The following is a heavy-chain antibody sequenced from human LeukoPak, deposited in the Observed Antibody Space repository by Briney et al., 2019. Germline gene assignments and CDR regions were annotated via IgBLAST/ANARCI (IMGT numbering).Heavy chain of an antibody. V-gene: IGHV3-7*04. CDR1: GLPIADFA. CDR2: IKQDGSET. D-gene: IGHD7-27*01. CDR3: ARSGVPHGTDV. Sequence: GGSLRLSCVASGLPIADFAMHWVRQAPEKGLEWVANIKQDGSETYYVDSVKGRFTISKDNAKNSLCLHMNSLRVEDSAVYYCARSGVPHGTDVWGQGTTVTVSS. J-gene: IGHJ6*02.